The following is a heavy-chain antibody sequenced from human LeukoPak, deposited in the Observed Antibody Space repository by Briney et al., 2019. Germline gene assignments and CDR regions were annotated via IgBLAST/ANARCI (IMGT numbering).Heavy chain of an antibody. V-gene: IGHV1-69*05. J-gene: IGHJ4*02. D-gene: IGHD5-12*01. Sequence: GASVKVSCKASGGTFSSCAISWVRQAPGQGLEWMGRIIPIFGTANYAQKFQGRVTITTDESTSTAYMELSSLRSEDTAVYYCARARYSGYVGNKYYFDYWGQGTLVTVSS. CDR2: IIPIFGTA. CDR1: GGTFSSCA. CDR3: ARARYSGYVGNKYYFDY.